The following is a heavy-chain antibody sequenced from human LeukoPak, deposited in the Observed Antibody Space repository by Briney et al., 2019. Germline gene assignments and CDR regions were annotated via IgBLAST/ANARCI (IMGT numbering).Heavy chain of an antibody. Sequence: KASETLSLTCNVSGGSISSYYWSWIRQPPGKGLEWIGYMYYSGNTNYSPSLKSRVTTSVDSSKNQFSLKLSSVTAADTAVYYCARHTLVGARNAFDIWGQGTMVTVSS. CDR2: MYYSGNT. CDR1: GGSISSYY. V-gene: IGHV4-59*08. J-gene: IGHJ3*02. D-gene: IGHD1-26*01. CDR3: ARHTLVGARNAFDI.